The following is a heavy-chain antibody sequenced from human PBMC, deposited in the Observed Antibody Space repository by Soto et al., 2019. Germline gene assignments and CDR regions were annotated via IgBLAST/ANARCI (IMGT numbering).Heavy chain of an antibody. V-gene: IGHV1-69*13. CDR1: GGTFSSDS. D-gene: IGHD6-19*01. CDR2: LIPILGTT. CDR3: ARASGYVSGWYHDY. J-gene: IGHJ4*02. Sequence: SVKVSCKASGGTFSSDSASWVRQAPGQGLERMGGLIPILGTTHYAQKFQGRGTVTAGESTITGYMELSSGRSDDTAVYYCARASGYVSGWYHDYWGQGTRVTVSS.